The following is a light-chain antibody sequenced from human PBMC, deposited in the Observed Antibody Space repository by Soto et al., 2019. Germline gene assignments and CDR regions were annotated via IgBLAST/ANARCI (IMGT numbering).Light chain of an antibody. CDR3: SSYAGTYFV. CDR1: SSDVGAYNL. J-gene: IGLJ1*01. Sequence: QSVLTQPPSASGSPGQSVTISCTGTSSDVGAYNLVSWYQQRPGKAPKLMIYDVSARPSGVPDRFSGSKSGNTASLTVSGLQAEDEADYFCSSYAGTYFVFANGTKVTVL. CDR2: DVS. V-gene: IGLV2-8*01.